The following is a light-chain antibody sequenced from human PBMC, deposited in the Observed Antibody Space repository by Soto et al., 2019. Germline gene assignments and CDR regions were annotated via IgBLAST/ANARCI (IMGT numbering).Light chain of an antibody. CDR2: DVS. J-gene: IGLJ3*02. V-gene: IGLV2-14*01. CDR3: SSYTSTNTRV. Sequence: QSALTQPAXXSXXPGXXXTXXXXXTSXXVGGYNYVSWYQQHPGKAPKLMIYDVSNRPSGVSNRXSGSKSGNTASLTISGLQAEDEADYYCSSYTSTNTRVFGGGTKVTVL. CDR1: SXXVGGYNY.